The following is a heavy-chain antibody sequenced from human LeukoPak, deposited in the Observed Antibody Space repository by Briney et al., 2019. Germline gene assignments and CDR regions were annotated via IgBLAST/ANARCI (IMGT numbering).Heavy chain of an antibody. CDR1: GFTISSDE. V-gene: IGHV3-48*03. D-gene: IGHD1-1*01. CDR3: ARGGSSRPLAH. CDR2: IISSGSPI. Sequence: PGGSLRLSCAASGFTISSDEMNSARPAPGKGLEWVSYIISSGSPIYYADSVTGRLSIYRDTAKNSLYLQMNSLRAEDTAVYYCARGGSSRPLAHWGQGTLVTVSS. J-gene: IGHJ4*02.